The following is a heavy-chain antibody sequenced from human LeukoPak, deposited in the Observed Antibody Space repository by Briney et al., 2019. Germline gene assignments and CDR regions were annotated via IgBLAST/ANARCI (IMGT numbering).Heavy chain of an antibody. Sequence: SETLSLTCSVSGGSTGSDYWSWIRQPPGKGLEWIAYVYYSGITSYNPSLKSRVAISIDTSKNQFSLNLTSVTAADTAVYYCARLSLHCSGGSCYRGAFDSWGQGTLVTVSS. V-gene: IGHV4-59*08. CDR1: GGSTGSDY. CDR2: VYYSGIT. J-gene: IGHJ4*02. CDR3: ARLSLHCSGGSCYRGAFDS. D-gene: IGHD2-15*01.